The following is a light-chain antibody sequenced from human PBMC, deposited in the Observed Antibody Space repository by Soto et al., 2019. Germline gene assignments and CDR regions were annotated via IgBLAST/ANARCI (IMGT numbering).Light chain of an antibody. CDR2: AAS. CDR3: QQYYSYPVT. Sequence: AIQTTQAPSSLSAPTVDGDTIIYQASQGSSSYLAWYQQKPGKAPKLLIYAASTLQSGVPSRFSGSGSGTDFTLTISCLQSEDFATYYCQQYYSYPVTFGQGTRVEIK. J-gene: IGKJ5*01. V-gene: IGKV1-8*01. CDR1: QGSSSY.